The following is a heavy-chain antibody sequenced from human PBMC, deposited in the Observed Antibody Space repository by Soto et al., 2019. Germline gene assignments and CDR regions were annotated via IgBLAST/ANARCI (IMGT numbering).Heavy chain of an antibody. Sequence: ASVKVSCKASGGTFSSYAISWVRQAPGQGLEWMGGIIPIFGTANYAQKYKGRVTITADESTSTAYMELISLRSEDTAVYYCAREDSSWYQREMGENWFDPWGQGTLVTVSS. V-gene: IGHV1-69*13. D-gene: IGHD6-13*01. CDR2: IIPIFGTA. CDR3: AREDSSWYQREMGENWFDP. J-gene: IGHJ5*02. CDR1: GGTFSSYA.